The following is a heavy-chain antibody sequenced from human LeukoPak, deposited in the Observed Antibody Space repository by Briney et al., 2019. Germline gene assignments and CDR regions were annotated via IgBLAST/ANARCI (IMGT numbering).Heavy chain of an antibody. CDR1: GYTFTGFY. V-gene: IGHV1-2*02. CDR2: INPNSGGT. J-gene: IGHJ5*02. CDR3: ARGPYYGDERSYP. D-gene: IGHD4-17*01. Sequence: ASVKVSCKASGYTFTGFYMNWVRQAPGQGLEWMGWINPNSGGTNYAQKFQGRVTMTRDTSISTAYMELSRLRSDDTAVYYCARGPYYGDERSYPWPQGTLVPVSS.